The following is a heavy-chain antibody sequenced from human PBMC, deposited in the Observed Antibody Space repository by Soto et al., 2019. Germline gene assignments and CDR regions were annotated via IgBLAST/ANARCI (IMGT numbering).Heavy chain of an antibody. CDR1: GYTFTSYA. CDR3: ASESGYSYGLESFQH. D-gene: IGHD5-18*01. CDR2: INAGNGNT. J-gene: IGHJ1*01. Sequence: QVQLVQSGAEEKKPGASVKVSCKASGYTFTSYAMHWVRQAPGQRLEWMGWINAGNGNTKYSQKFQGRVTITRDTSASTDYMELSSLRSEDTAVYYCASESGYSYGLESFQHWGQGTLVTVSS. V-gene: IGHV1-3*05.